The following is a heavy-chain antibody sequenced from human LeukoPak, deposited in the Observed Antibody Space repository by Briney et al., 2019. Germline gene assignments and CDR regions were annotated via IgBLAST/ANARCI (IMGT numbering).Heavy chain of an antibody. J-gene: IGHJ4*02. CDR2: IYYSGST. D-gene: IGHD5-18*01. Sequence: PSETLSLTCTVSGGSISSSSYYWGWIRQPPGKGLEWIGSIYYSGSTYYNPSLKSRVTISIDTSKNQFSLKLSSVTAADTAVYYCARGFEYNYRYTFGYWGQGTLVTVSS. CDR1: GGSISSSSYY. V-gene: IGHV4-39*01. CDR3: ARGFEYNYRYTFGY.